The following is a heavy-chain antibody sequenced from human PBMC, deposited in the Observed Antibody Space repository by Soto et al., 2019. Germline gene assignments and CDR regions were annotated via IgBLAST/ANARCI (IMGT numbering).Heavy chain of an antibody. CDR3: ARDVSGRSDY. J-gene: IGHJ4*02. D-gene: IGHD1-26*01. CDR2: AYYTGRT. Sequence: SETLSLTCTVSGGSITSGPYYWSWIRHFPGKGLEWIGYAYYTGRTNYNPSLKSRLTISVDTSKNRFSLKLTSVTAADTAVYFCARDVSGRSDYWGQGALVTVSS. CDR1: GGSITSGPYY. V-gene: IGHV4-31*02.